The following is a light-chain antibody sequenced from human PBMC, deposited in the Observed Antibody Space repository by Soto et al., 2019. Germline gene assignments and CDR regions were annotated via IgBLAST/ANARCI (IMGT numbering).Light chain of an antibody. CDR1: QSITSN. V-gene: IGKV3-15*01. J-gene: IGKJ4*01. Sequence: EIVMTQSPVTLSLSPGDTATLSCRASQSITSNLAWYQQKPGQPPRHLIYGASTRATGIPARFSGSGSGKEFTLTISGLQSEDFAVYYCQQYSSWVTFGGGTQLEIE. CDR3: QQYSSWVT. CDR2: GAS.